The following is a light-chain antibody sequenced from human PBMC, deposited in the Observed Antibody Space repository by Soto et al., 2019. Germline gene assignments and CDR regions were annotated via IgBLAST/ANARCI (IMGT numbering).Light chain of an antibody. V-gene: IGKV1-12*01. CDR1: EGISSW. CDR3: QQANSFPLT. Sequence: DIPMTQSPSSVSASAGDRVSITCRASEGISSWLTWYQQKPGRAPKLLIYTGSSLQSRVPSRFSGTGSGTDFTLNISSLQPEDVATYYCQQANSFPLTFGGGTKVEIK. J-gene: IGKJ4*01. CDR2: TGS.